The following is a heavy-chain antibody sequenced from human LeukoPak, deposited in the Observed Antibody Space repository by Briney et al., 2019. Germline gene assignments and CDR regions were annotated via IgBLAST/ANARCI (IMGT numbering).Heavy chain of an antibody. CDR1: GVSVSSGSYY. Sequence: SETLSLTCTVSGVSVSSGSYYWGWIRQRRGRGLEWIGYIYYSGSTNYNPSLKSRVTISVDTSKNQFSLKLSSVTAADTAVYYCARGAGYSSSNDYWGQGTLVTVSS. V-gene: IGHV4-61*01. CDR3: ARGAGYSSSNDY. CDR2: IYYSGST. J-gene: IGHJ4*02. D-gene: IGHD6-13*01.